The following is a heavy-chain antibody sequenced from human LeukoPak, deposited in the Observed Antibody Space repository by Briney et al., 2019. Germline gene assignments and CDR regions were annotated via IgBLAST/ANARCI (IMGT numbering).Heavy chain of an antibody. J-gene: IGHJ5*02. CDR3: AREGTSGGLNWLDP. V-gene: IGHV4-4*07. CDR2: IYTTGST. D-gene: IGHD3-10*01. CDR1: DGSISTYY. Sequence: PSETLSLTCTVSDGSISTYYWSWIRQPAGKGLEWIGRIYTTGSTNYNPSLKSRVTMSVDTSKNQFSLRLSSVNAADTAVYFCAREGTSGGLNWLDPWGQGTLVTVSS.